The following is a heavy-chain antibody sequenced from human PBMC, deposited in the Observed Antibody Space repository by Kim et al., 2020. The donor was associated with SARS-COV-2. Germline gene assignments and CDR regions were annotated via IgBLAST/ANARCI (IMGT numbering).Heavy chain of an antibody. CDR2: INSDGRNI. Sequence: GGSLRLSCEASGFTLSSYSMHWVRQAPGKGLVWVSRINSDGRNINYADSVKGRFTVSRDNAKNTLYLQMNSLRAEDTALYYCMVRGDGTFDYWGQGTLVT. V-gene: IGHV3-74*01. J-gene: IGHJ4*02. CDR1: GFTLSSYS. D-gene: IGHD3-10*01. CDR3: MVRGDGTFDY.